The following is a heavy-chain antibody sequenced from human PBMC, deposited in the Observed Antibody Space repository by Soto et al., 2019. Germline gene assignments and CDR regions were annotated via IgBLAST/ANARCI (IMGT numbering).Heavy chain of an antibody. D-gene: IGHD6-6*01. CDR1: GFSYG. CDR3: AKQRGMSSSSPFDY. V-gene: IGHV3-30*18. J-gene: IGHJ4*02. Sequence: QVQLVESGGGVVQPGRSLRLSCAASGFSYGMHWVRHAPGKGLEWVAVISYDGSNKYYSDSVKGRFTISRDISKNTLYLQMNSLRPEDTAVYYCAKQRGMSSSSPFDYWGQGTLVTVSS. CDR2: ISYDGSNK.